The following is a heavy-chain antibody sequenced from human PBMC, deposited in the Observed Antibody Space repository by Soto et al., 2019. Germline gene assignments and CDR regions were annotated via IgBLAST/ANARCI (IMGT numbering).Heavy chain of an antibody. D-gene: IGHD2-2*01. J-gene: IGHJ6*02. V-gene: IGHV3-33*01. Sequence: GGSLRLSCAASGFTFSSYGMHWVRQASGKGLEWVAVIWYDGSNKYYADSVKGRFTISRDNSKNTLYLQMNSLRAEDTAVYYSAREGGGYCSSTSCLKYYYYYGMDVWGQGTTVTVSS. CDR2: IWYDGSNK. CDR3: AREGGGYCSSTSCLKYYYYYGMDV. CDR1: GFTFSSYG.